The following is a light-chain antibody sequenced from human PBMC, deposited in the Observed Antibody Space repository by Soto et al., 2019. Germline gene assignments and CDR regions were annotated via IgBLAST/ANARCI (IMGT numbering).Light chain of an antibody. CDR3: QQYNSWPWT. Sequence: EIVLTQSTDTLSLSPGERATLSCWASHSVTTHLAWFQQRPGQTPRLLIYGASTRATGIPARFSGSGSGTEFTLTISSLQSEDFAVYFCQQYNSWPWTFGQGTKVDIK. CDR1: HSVTTH. CDR2: GAS. V-gene: IGKV3-15*01. J-gene: IGKJ1*01.